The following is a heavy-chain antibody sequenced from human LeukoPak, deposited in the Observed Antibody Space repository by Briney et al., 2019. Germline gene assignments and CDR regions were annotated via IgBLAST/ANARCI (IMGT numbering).Heavy chain of an antibody. Sequence: ASVKVSCKASGHTFTGYYMHWVRQAPGQGLEWMGWINPNSGGTNYAQKFQGRVTMTRDTSISTAYMELSRLRSDDTAVYYCARPYSSGWYVLDYWGQGTLVTVSS. CDR1: GHTFTGYY. D-gene: IGHD6-19*01. CDR2: INPNSGGT. CDR3: ARPYSSGWYVLDY. V-gene: IGHV1-2*02. J-gene: IGHJ4*02.